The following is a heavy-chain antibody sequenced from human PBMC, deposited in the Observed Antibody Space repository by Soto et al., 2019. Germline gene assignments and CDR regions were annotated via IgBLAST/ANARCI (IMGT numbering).Heavy chain of an antibody. J-gene: IGHJ4*02. V-gene: IGHV1-18*01. CDR3: ARDLAAGMIDY. D-gene: IGHD6-13*01. CDR2: ISAYSGHT. CDR1: GYTFTSYG. Sequence: QVQLVQSGAEVKKPGASVKVSCKASGYTFTSYGISWVRQAPGQGLEWMGWISAYSGHTHYAQKVQGRVTMTTDTSTSTAYMELRSLRSDDTAVDYCARDLAAGMIDYWGQGTLVTVSS.